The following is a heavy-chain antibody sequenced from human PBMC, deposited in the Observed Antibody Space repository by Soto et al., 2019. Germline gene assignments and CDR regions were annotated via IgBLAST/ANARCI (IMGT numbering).Heavy chain of an antibody. D-gene: IGHD1-1*01. J-gene: IGHJ4*02. CDR2: LSSSGRST. CDR3: APQPHQAVPVGFGY. Sequence: GGSLRLSCAASGFTFSSYTMSWVRQAPGKGLEWVSGLSSSGRSTYYADSVKGRFTISRDNSKNTLYLQMNSLRAEDTAVYYCAPQPHQAVPVGFGYWGQGTLVTVSS. V-gene: IGHV3-23*01. CDR1: GFTFSSYT.